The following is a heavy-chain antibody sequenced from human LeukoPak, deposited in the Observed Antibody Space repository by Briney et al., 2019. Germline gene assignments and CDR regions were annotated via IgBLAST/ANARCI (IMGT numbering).Heavy chain of an antibody. V-gene: IGHV3-30*02. CDR1: GFTFRNYA. D-gene: IGHD6-6*01. Sequence: PGGSLRLSCAASGFTFRNYARHWVRLAPGKGLEWVAFIRFDGSTKYYADSVKGRVTISRDNSKNTLYLQMNSLRPEDTAVYYCAKGKYSTSSRGPLDYWGQGTLVTVS. CDR2: IRFDGSTK. CDR3: AKGKYSTSSRGPLDY. J-gene: IGHJ4*02.